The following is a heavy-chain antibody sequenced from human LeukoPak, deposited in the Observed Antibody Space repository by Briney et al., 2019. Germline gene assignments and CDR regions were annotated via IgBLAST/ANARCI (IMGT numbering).Heavy chain of an antibody. J-gene: IGHJ4*02. D-gene: IGHD3-10*01. CDR2: ISGGGGST. CDR3: AKDSLWFGELLAHFDY. CDR1: RFTFSSYA. V-gene: IGHV3-23*01. Sequence: SGGSLRLSCAASRFTFSSYAMSWVRQAPGKGLEWVSTISGGGGSTYYADSVKGRFTISRDNSKNTLYLQMNSLRAEDTAVYYCAKDSLWFGELLAHFDYWGQGTLVTVSS.